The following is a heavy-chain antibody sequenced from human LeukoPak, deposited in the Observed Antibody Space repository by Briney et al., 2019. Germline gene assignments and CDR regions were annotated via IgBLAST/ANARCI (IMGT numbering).Heavy chain of an antibody. J-gene: IGHJ4*02. CDR3: AREKYNYGPFDY. Sequence: PGGSLRLSCAASGFTVSSNYMNWVRQAPGKGLEWVSIIYSGGTTYYTDSVKGRFTISRDNSQNTLYLQMNSLRAEDTAEYYCAREKYNYGPFDYWGQETLVTVSS. V-gene: IGHV3-66*02. D-gene: IGHD5-18*01. CDR2: IYSGGTT. CDR1: GFTVSSNY.